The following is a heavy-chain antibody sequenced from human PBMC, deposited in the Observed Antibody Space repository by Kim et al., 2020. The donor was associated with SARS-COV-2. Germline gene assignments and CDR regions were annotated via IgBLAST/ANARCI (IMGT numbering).Heavy chain of an antibody. CDR1: GGSISSYY. J-gene: IGHJ6*02. CDR3: ARDLTRYGYYGSGRWYYGMDV. D-gene: IGHD3-10*01. V-gene: IGHV4-59*01. Sequence: SETLSLTCTVSGGSISSYYWSWIRQPPGKGLEWIGYIYYSGSTNYNPSLKSRVTISVDTSKNQFSLKLSSVTAADTTVYYCARDLTRYGYYGSGRWYYGMDVWGQGTTVTVSS. CDR2: IYYSGST.